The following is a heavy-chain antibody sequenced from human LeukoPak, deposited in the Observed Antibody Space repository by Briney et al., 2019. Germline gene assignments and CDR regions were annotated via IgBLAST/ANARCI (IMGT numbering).Heavy chain of an antibody. J-gene: IGHJ6*04. CDR2: TYYRSKWYN. Sequence: SQTLSLTCAISGDTVSSNRASWNWIRQSPSRGLEWLGRTYYRSKWYNDYAVSVKSRITINPETSKNQFSLLLNSVTPEDTAVYYCARAVVANSYDYYGVDVWGEGTTVTVSS. CDR3: ARAVVANSYDYYGVDV. D-gene: IGHD2-15*01. V-gene: IGHV6-1*01. CDR1: GDTVSSNRAS.